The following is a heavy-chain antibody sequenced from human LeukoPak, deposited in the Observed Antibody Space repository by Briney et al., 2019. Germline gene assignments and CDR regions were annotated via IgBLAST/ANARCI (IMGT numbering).Heavy chain of an antibody. J-gene: IGHJ6*03. CDR1: GGTFSSYA. CDR2: IIPIFGTA. CDR3: ARDQRAYYYGSGRSSYMDV. Sequence: ASVKVSCKASGGTFSSYAISWVRQAPGQGLEWMGGIIPIFGTANYAQKFQGRVTITADKSTSTAYMELRSLRSDDTAVYYCARDQRAYYYGSGRSSYMDVWGKGTTVTISS. V-gene: IGHV1-69*06. D-gene: IGHD3-10*01.